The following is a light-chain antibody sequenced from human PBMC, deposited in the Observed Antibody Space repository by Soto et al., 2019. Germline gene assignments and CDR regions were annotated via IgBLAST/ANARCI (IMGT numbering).Light chain of an antibody. Sequence: QSVLTQPASVSGSPGQSITISCTGTSSDVGGYNFVSWYQHHPGKAPKLMIYDVSNRPSGVSNRLSGSKSGNTASLTISGLQAEDEADYYCSSYIASSTSVAFGGGTKVTVL. CDR3: SSYIASSTSVA. CDR2: DVS. CDR1: SSDVGGYNF. J-gene: IGLJ2*01. V-gene: IGLV2-14*03.